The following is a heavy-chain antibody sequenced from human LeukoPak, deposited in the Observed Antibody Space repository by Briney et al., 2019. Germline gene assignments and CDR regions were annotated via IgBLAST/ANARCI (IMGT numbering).Heavy chain of an antibody. D-gene: IGHD3-3*01. J-gene: IGHJ2*01. V-gene: IGHV4-4*02. CDR2: IYHSGST. CDR3: AREDYDDSGAWYFDL. Sequence: SETLSLTCAVSGGSISSSFWWSWVRQPPGKGLEWIGEIYHSGSTNYKPSLRSRVTISVDKSKNQFSLKLTSVTAADTAVYYCAREDYDDSGAWYFDLWGRGTLVIVSS. CDR1: GGSISSSFW.